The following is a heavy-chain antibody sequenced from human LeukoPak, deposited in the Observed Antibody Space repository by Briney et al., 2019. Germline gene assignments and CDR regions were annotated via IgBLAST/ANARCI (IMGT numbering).Heavy chain of an antibody. J-gene: IGHJ4*02. Sequence: GGSLRLSCAASGFTFSSYEMNWVHQAPGKGLEWVSYISSSGSTIYYADSVKGRFTISRDNAKNSLYLQMNSLRAEDTAVYYCARDGSIAAAGGAFDYWGQGALVTVSS. CDR2: ISSSGSTI. D-gene: IGHD6-13*01. CDR3: ARDGSIAAAGGAFDY. CDR1: GFTFSSYE. V-gene: IGHV3-48*03.